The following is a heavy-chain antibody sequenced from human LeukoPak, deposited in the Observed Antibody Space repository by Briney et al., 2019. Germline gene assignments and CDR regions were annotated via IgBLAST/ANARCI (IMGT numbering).Heavy chain of an antibody. CDR2: IYPGDSVT. CDR1: GYSFTSYW. V-gene: IGHV5-51*01. J-gene: IGHJ6*03. CDR3: ARQGQLLWFGELYYYMDV. Sequence: GESLKISFKGSGYSFTSYWIGWVRQMPGKGLEWMGIIYPGDSVTRYSPSFQGQVTISADKSISTAYLQWSSLKASDTAMYYCARQGQLLWFGELYYYMDVWGKGTTVTVSS. D-gene: IGHD3-10*01.